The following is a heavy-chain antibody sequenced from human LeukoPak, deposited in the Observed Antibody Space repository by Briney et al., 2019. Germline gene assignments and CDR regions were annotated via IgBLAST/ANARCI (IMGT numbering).Heavy chain of an antibody. J-gene: IGHJ4*02. V-gene: IGHV1-18*04. CDR2: ISTYNGNT. CDR3: ARDQSDIVVVVAANPFDY. CDR1: GYTFSSYG. Sequence: GASVKVSCKASGYTFSSYGISWVRQAPGLGLEWMGWISTYNGNTNYAQNLQGRVTMTTDTSTSTAYMELRSLRSDDTAVYYCARDQSDIVVVVAANPFDYWGQGTLVTVSS. D-gene: IGHD2-15*01.